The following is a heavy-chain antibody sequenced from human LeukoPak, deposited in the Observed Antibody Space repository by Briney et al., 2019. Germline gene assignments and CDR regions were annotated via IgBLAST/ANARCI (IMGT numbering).Heavy chain of an antibody. V-gene: IGHV4-59*08. Sequence: LETLSLTCTVSGGSISSYYWSWIRQPPGKGLEWIGYISYSGSTNYNPSLKSRVTISVDTSKNQFSLKLSSVTAADTAVYYCARHDGILDSSIWKIWFDPWGQGTLVTVSS. CDR1: GGSISSYY. CDR2: ISYSGST. J-gene: IGHJ5*02. D-gene: IGHD6-13*01. CDR3: ARHDGILDSSIWKIWFDP.